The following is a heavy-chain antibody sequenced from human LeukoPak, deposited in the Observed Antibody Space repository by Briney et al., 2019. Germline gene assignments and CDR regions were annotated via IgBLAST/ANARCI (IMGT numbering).Heavy chain of an antibody. CDR3: ARHFLGELPDMDV. V-gene: IGHV5-10-1*01. J-gene: IGHJ6*02. CDR1: GYIFTSYW. CDR2: IDPSDSYT. Sequence: GESLKISCKGSGYIFTSYWISWVRQMPGKGLEWMGRIDPSDSYTKYSPSFQGHVTVSGDESISTAYLQWSSLKASDTAMYYCARHFLGELPDMDVWGQGTTVTVSS. D-gene: IGHD1-26*01.